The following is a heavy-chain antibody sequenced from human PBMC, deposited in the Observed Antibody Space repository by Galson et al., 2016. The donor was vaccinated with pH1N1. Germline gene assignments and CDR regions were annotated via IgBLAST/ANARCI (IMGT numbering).Heavy chain of an antibody. CDR1: GYSFSSHW. J-gene: IGHJ4*02. CDR2: IYPGDSDT. Sequence: QTGAEVKKPGESLKISCQGSGYSFSSHWIGWVRQMPGKGLEWMGIIYPGDSDTKYSPSFQGQVTFSADKSSNTAYVQWNSLKTSDTAMYFCARRSAVAVVDYWGQGPLVTGSS. D-gene: IGHD6-19*01. V-gene: IGHV5-51*01. CDR3: ARRSAVAVVDY.